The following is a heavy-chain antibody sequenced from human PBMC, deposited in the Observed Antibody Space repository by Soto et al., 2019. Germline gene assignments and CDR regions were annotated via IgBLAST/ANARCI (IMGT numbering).Heavy chain of an antibody. D-gene: IGHD4-17*01. V-gene: IGHV3-23*01. J-gene: IGHJ4*02. CDR2: IGGGTGAT. CDR3: AKNAMSTVTRRGQYFDS. CDR1: GFTFNTYA. Sequence: LRLSCAASGFTFNTYAMSWVRQAPGEGLEWVSGIGGGTGATYNADSVKGRFIISRDNSKNTLYLQMNNLRVEDTAVYYCAKNAMSTVTRRGQYFDSWGQGTLVTVSS.